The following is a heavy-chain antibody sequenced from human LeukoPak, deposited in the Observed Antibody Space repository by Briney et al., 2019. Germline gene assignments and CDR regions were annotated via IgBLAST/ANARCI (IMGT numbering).Heavy chain of an antibody. CDR2: IYPDDSDI. Sequence: GESLKISCKGSGYSFTNYWIGWVRQMPGKGLEWLGIIYPDDSDIRYSPSFQGQVTISADKSINTAYLQWSSLKASDTAMYYCARRGGGCSAAGPINWFDSWGQGTLVTVSS. CDR3: ARRGGGCSAAGPINWFDS. D-gene: IGHD6-13*01. V-gene: IGHV5-51*01. CDR1: GYSFTNYW. J-gene: IGHJ5*01.